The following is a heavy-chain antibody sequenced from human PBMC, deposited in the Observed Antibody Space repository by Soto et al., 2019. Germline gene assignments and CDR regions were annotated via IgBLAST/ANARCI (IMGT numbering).Heavy chain of an antibody. CDR2: IYSGGST. CDR1: GLTVNSDH. CDR3: ARVSKLWNILYYFDY. J-gene: IGHJ4*02. Sequence: GSLRLSCAASGLTVNSDHLSWVRQAPGKGLEWVSVIYSGGSTYYADSVKGRFTISRDNSKNTLYLQMNSLRAEDTAVYYCARVSKLWNILYYFDYWGQGTLVTVSS. D-gene: IGHD5-18*01. V-gene: IGHV3-66*01.